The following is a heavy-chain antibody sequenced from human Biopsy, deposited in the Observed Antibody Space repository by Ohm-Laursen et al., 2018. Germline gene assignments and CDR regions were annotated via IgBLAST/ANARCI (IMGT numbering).Heavy chain of an antibody. CDR1: GATFSDHY. J-gene: IGHJ3*02. Sequence: SETLSLTCTVYGATFSDHYWSWIRQPPGKGLEWIGQINQSGETKYNPSLQSRVTISAEVSKNQFSLKLRSVTAADTAVYYCARGTGRYYVYGAFDIWGQGTVVTVSS. V-gene: IGHV4-34*01. D-gene: IGHD1-26*01. CDR2: INQSGET. CDR3: ARGTGRYYVYGAFDI.